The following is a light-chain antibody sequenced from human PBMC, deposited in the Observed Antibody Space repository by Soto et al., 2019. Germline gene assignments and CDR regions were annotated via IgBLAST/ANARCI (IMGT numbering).Light chain of an antibody. CDR1: QSISDT. CDR3: QQRSNWRVT. CDR2: DAS. Sequence: EIVMTQSPATLSVSPGGRATLSCRASQSISDTLAWYQQKPGQAPRLLIYDASNRATGIPARFSGSGSGTDFTLTISSLEPEDIAVYYCQQRSNWRVTFGGGTKVDIK. J-gene: IGKJ4*01. V-gene: IGKV3-11*01.